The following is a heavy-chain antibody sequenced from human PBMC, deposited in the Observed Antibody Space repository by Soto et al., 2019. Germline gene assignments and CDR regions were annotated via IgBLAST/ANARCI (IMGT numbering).Heavy chain of an antibody. CDR1: GFTFSSHG. CDR2: IWYDGSNK. Sequence: VQLLESGGGVVQPGRSLRLSCAASGFTFSSHGMHWVRQAPGKGLEWVAVIWYDGSNKYYADSVKGRFTISRDDSKNMLYLQMNSLRAEDTAVYYCVRDGWYSIQAPYWGQGTLVTVSS. D-gene: IGHD6-19*01. V-gene: IGHV3-33*01. J-gene: IGHJ4*02. CDR3: VRDGWYSIQAPY.